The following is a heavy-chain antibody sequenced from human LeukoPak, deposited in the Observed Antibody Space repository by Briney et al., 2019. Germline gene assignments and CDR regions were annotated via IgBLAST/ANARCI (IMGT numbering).Heavy chain of an antibody. CDR1: GFTFSSYS. Sequence: GGSLRLSCAASGFTFSSYSMNWVRQAPGKGLEWVSSISSSSSYIYYADSVKGRFTISRDNAKNSLYLQMNSLRAEDTAVYFCTLVGSYDTLTGFRFPPYFYGMDVWGQGTTVTVSS. J-gene: IGHJ6*02. D-gene: IGHD3-9*01. CDR3: TLVGSYDTLTGFRFPPYFYGMDV. CDR2: ISSSSSYI. V-gene: IGHV3-21*01.